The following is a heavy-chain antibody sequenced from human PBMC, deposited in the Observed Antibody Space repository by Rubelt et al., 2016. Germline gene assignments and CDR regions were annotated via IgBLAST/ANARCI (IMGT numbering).Heavy chain of an antibody. Sequence: GASVKVSCKASGYTFTSYDINWVRQAPGQGLEWMGWISAYNGNTNYAQKLQGRVTMTTDTSTSTAYMELRSLRSDDTAVYYCARDWFGELLGGNNYYYGMDVWGQGTTVTVSS. D-gene: IGHD3-10*01. CDR3: ARDWFGELLGGNNYYYGMDV. CDR2: ISAYNGNT. V-gene: IGHV1-18*01. J-gene: IGHJ6*02. CDR1: GYTFTSYD.